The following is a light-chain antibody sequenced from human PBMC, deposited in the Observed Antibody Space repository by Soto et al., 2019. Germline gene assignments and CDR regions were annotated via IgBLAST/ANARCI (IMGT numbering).Light chain of an antibody. V-gene: IGLV1-44*01. J-gene: IGLJ3*02. CDR1: SSNIGSNA. CDR3: AAWGDSRGGYWV. CDR2: IDS. Sequence: QSVLTQPPSASGTPGQRVTISCSGSSSNIGSNAVSWYQLLPGTAPKLLIYIDSHRPSGVPDRFSGSKSGTSASLAINGLQSEDEADYFCAAWGDSRGGYWVFGGGTKVTVL.